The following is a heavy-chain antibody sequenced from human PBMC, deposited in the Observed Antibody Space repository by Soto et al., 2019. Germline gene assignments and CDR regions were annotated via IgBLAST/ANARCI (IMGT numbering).Heavy chain of an antibody. V-gene: IGHV4-39*01. CDR1: GGSISSSSYY. Sequence: SETLSLTCTVSGGSISSSSYYWGWIRQPPGKGLEWIGSIYYSGSTYYNPSLKSRVTISVDTSKNQFSLKLSSVTAADTAVYYCATRSGGTYSYYYYYYYMDVWGKGTTVTVSS. J-gene: IGHJ6*03. CDR3: ATRSGGTYSYYYYYYYMDV. CDR2: IYYSGST. D-gene: IGHD2-15*01.